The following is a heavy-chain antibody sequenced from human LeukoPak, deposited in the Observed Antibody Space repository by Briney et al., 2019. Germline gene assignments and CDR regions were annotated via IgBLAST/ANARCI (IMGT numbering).Heavy chain of an antibody. CDR2: ISAYNGNT. J-gene: IGHJ6*02. V-gene: IGHV1-18*01. CDR1: GYTFTSYG. CDR3: ARVPPQGEGNWIVPHGMDV. Sequence: VASVKVSCKASGYTFTSYGISWVRQAPGQGLEWMGWISAYNGNTNYAQKLQGRVTMTTDTSTSTAYMELRSLRSDDTAVYYCARVPPQGEGNWIVPHGMDVWGQGTTVTVSS. D-gene: IGHD1-1*01.